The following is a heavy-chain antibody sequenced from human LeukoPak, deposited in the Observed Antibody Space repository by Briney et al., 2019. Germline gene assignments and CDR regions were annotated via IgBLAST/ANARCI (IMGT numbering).Heavy chain of an antibody. CDR3: ARPSTVGTIYYFDY. J-gene: IGHJ4*02. V-gene: IGHV5-51*01. CDR1: GYSFTNYW. Sequence: GESLKISCQGSGYSFTNYWIGWVRQMPGKGLEWMGIIYPGDSDTRYSPSFQGQVTISADKSISTAYLRWSSLKASDTAMYYCARPSTVGTIYYFDYWGQGTLVTVSS. CDR2: IYPGDSDT. D-gene: IGHD5-12*01.